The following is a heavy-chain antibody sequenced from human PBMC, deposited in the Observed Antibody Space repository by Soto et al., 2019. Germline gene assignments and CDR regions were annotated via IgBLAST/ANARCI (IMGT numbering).Heavy chain of an antibody. CDR3: ARANTYGFCH. CDR2: VFWNDDK. CDR1: GFSFGVSGVG. V-gene: IGHV2-5*04. J-gene: IGHJ4*02. D-gene: IGHD4-17*01. Sequence: QITLKESGPTLVKPTQTLTLTCTFSGFSFGVSGVGVGWIRQPPGRALEWLGLVFWNDDKRYSPSLESRLTLPQDTPNNQVGLNVTNLDPGETGTYYCARANTYGFCHWGQGTLVTVSS.